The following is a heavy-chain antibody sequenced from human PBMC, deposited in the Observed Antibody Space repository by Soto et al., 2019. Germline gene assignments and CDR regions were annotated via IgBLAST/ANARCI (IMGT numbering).Heavy chain of an antibody. CDR3: AGVTWFRSMDV. V-gene: IGHV6-1*01. Sequence: PSQTLSLTYAISGDSVSSNTAAWNWIRQSPSRGLEWLGRIYYRSTWSFDYALSVRSRITIAPDTSKNQFSLHLDSLTPEDTALYYCAGVTWFRSMDVWGQGTPVTVSS. D-gene: IGHD3-10*01. J-gene: IGHJ6*02. CDR2: IYYRSTWSF. CDR1: GDSVSSNTAA.